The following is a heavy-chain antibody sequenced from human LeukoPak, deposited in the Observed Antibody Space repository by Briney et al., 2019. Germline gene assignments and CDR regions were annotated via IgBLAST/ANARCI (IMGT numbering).Heavy chain of an antibody. CDR2: ISYDGSNK. J-gene: IGHJ5*02. Sequence: PGGSLRLSCAASGFTFSSYAMHWLRQAPGKGLEWVAVISYDGSNKYHADSVKGRFTISRDNSKNTLYLQISSLRVEDTAVYYCATGVAAAGTVVARGNWFDPWGHGTLVTVSS. CDR3: ATGVAAAGTVVARGNWFDP. D-gene: IGHD6-13*01. V-gene: IGHV3-30-3*01. CDR1: GFTFSSYA.